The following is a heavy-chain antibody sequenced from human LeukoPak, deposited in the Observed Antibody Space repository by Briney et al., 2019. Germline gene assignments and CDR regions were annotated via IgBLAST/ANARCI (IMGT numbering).Heavy chain of an antibody. J-gene: IGHJ4*02. CDR2: INTANGDT. Sequence: ASVTVSCTTSGYTFTTYVIHWVRQAPGQGLESLGWINTANGDTEYSQRFQGRVTFARDTPASTVYMELNSLKSEDTAMFYCARDRCSGGSCPAPLLIWGQGTLVTVSS. CDR1: GYTFTTYV. V-gene: IGHV1-3*04. CDR3: ARDRCSGGSCPAPLLI. D-gene: IGHD2-15*01.